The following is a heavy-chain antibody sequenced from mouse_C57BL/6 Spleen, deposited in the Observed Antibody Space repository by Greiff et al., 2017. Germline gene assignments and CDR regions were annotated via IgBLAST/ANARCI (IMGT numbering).Heavy chain of an antibody. CDR1: GYTFTSYW. CDR3: ARSYYGKRAMDY. Sequence: QVQLQQSGAELVRPGSSVKLSCKASGYTFTSYWMHWVKQRPIQGLEWIGNIDPSDSETHYNQKFKDKATLTVDKSSSTAYMQLSSLTSEDSAVYYCARSYYGKRAMDYWGQGTSVTVSS. CDR2: IDPSDSET. V-gene: IGHV1-52*01. D-gene: IGHD2-10*01. J-gene: IGHJ4*01.